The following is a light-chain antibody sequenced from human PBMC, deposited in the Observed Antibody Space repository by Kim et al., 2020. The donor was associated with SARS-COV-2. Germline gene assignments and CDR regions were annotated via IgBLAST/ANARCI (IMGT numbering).Light chain of an antibody. Sequence: SASVGDRITITCQASQDIGKSLNWYHQQPGKAPKLLIFDASNFEIGVPSRISGSGSGTDFTLTISSLQTEDIGTYYCQRYDNLIRSFGQGTKLEIK. V-gene: IGKV1-33*01. J-gene: IGKJ2*03. CDR1: QDIGKS. CDR2: DAS. CDR3: QRYDNLIRS.